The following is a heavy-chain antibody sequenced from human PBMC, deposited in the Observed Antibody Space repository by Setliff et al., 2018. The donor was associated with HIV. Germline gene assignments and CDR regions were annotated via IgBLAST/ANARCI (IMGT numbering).Heavy chain of an antibody. J-gene: IGHJ4*02. CDR2: IYFTGDS. CDR1: GGPISSSSYY. V-gene: IGHV4-39*01. CDR3: AGFSYNFWVYRFDH. Sequence: SETLSLTCSVSGGPISSSSYYWGWIRQPPGKGLEWIGSIYFTGDSYYDPSLKSRVTTSVDTSNNQFSLILSPVTAADTAVYYCAGFSYNFWVYRFDHWGQGALVTVSS. D-gene: IGHD3-3*01.